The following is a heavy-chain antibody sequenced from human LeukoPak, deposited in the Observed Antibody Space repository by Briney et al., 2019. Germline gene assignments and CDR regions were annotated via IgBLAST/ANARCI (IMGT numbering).Heavy chain of an antibody. J-gene: IGHJ4*02. CDR3: ARRDSGSYSYFDY. Sequence: ASVKVSCKASGYTFTSYYMHWVRQAPGQGLEWMGIIYPSAGSTSYAQNFQGRVTITRDTSTSTVYMGLSSLRSEDTAVYYCARRDSGSYSYFDYWGQGTLVTVSS. D-gene: IGHD1-26*01. CDR2: IYPSAGST. V-gene: IGHV1-46*01. CDR1: GYTFTSYY.